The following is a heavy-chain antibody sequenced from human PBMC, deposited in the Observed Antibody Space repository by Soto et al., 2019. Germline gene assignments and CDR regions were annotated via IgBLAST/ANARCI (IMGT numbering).Heavy chain of an antibody. D-gene: IGHD3-16*02. CDR2: IYYSGST. Sequence: SETLSLTCTVSGGSISSYYWSWIRQPPGKGLEWIGYIYYSGSTNYNPSLKSRVTISVDTSKNQFSLKLSSVTAADTAVYYCARWVDYVWGSYRYSPYFDYWGQGTXVTVSS. CDR1: GGSISSYY. CDR3: ARWVDYVWGSYRYSPYFDY. J-gene: IGHJ4*02. V-gene: IGHV4-59*08.